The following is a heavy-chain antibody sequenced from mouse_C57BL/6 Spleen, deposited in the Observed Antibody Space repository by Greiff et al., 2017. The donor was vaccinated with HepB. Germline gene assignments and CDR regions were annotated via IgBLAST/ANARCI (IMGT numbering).Heavy chain of an antibody. Sequence: QVQLQQPGAELVRPGTSVKLSCKASGYTFTSYWMHWVKQRPGQGLEWIGVIDPSDSYTNYNQKFKGKATLTVDTSSSTAYMQLSSLTSEDSAVYYCARGNSNYCFDYWGQGTTLTVSS. CDR3: ARGNSNYCFDY. D-gene: IGHD2-5*01. CDR1: GYTFTSYW. CDR2: IDPSDSYT. J-gene: IGHJ2*01. V-gene: IGHV1-59*01.